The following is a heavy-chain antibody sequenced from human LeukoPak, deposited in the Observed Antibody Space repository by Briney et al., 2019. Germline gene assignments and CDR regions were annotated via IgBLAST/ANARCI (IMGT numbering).Heavy chain of an antibody. V-gene: IGHV1-69*01. CDR1: GGTFSA. D-gene: IGHD6-13*01. J-gene: IGHJ4*02. CDR3: ARGGTDSSSSNPFDY. Sequence: SVKLSCKASGGTFSAFSWVRQAPGQGLEWMGRIIPNFGTATNALKFLGRITLSADESTNTVYMELSTLRSDDTAVYYCARGGTDSSSSNPFDYWGQGTLVTVSS. CDR2: IIPNFGTA.